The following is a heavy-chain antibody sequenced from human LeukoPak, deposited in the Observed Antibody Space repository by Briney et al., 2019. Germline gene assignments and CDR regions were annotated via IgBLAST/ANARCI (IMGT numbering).Heavy chain of an antibody. CDR2: INSDGSST. V-gene: IGHV3-74*01. Sequence: GGSLRLSCAASGFTFSSYWMHWVRQAPGEGLVWVSRINSDGSSTSYADSVKGRFTISRDNAKNTLYLQMNSLRAEDTAVYYCARDSALGYYDSSGYYSSAFDIWGQGTMVTVSS. J-gene: IGHJ3*02. CDR3: ARDSALGYYDSSGYYSSAFDI. D-gene: IGHD3-22*01. CDR1: GFTFSSYW.